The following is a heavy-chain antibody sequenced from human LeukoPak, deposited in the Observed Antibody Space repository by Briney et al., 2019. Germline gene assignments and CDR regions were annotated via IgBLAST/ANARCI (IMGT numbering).Heavy chain of an antibody. D-gene: IGHD4-23*01. J-gene: IGHJ4*02. CDR1: GFILSNAW. CDR2: VKSKTDGGTT. V-gene: IGHV3-15*01. CDR3: ATGSGDTVVIDY. Sequence: GGSLRLSCAPSGFILSNAWMSWVRQAPGKGLEWVGRVKSKTDGGTTDYAALVKGRFTISRDDSKNTLYLQMNSLKTDDTAVYYCATGSGDTVVIDYWGQGTLVTVSS.